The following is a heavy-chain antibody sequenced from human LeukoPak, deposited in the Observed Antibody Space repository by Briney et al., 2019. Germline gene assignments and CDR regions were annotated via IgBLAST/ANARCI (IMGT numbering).Heavy chain of an antibody. V-gene: IGHV3-74*01. D-gene: IGHD6-19*01. CDR1: GFTFSSYC. CDR2: INGAGTTT. J-gene: IGHJ4*02. Sequence: PGGSLCLTCAASGFTFSSYCLHWVGQAPGKGLVWVSRINGAGTTTTYADSVKGRFTISRDNAKNSLYLQMNSLRAEDTAVYYCAQEASNGWHFSNYSSQGTLVTVSS. CDR3: AQEASNGWHFSNY.